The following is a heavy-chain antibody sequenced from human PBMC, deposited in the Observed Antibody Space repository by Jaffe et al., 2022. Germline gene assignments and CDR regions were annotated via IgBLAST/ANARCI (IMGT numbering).Heavy chain of an antibody. Sequence: EVQLVESGGDLVQPGGSLRLSCAGSGFTFSSYEMNWVRQAPGKGLEWVSYISTSGDTMYYTDSVKGRFTISRDNAQTSLYLQMNSLRAEDTAIYYCARDLSSRSFGWLLLGDVWGKGTTVTVSS. D-gene: IGHD3-9*01. CDR1: GFTFSSYE. CDR3: ARDLSSRSFGWLLLGDV. J-gene: IGHJ6*04. V-gene: IGHV3-48*03. CDR2: ISTSGDTM.